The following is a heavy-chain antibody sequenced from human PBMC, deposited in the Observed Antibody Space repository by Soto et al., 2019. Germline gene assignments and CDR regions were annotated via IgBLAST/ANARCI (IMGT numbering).Heavy chain of an antibody. V-gene: IGHV1-3*01. CDR1: GYTFTSYA. CDR2: INAGNGNT. J-gene: IGHJ4*02. D-gene: IGHD1-26*01. CDR3: ARAQGGYSGSYRFDY. Sequence: QVQLVQSGAEVKKPGASVKVSCKASGYTFTSYAMHWVRQAPGQRLEWMGWINAGNGNTKYSQKFQGRVTITRDTSATTAYMELSSLRSEDMAMYYCARAQGGYSGSYRFDYWGQGTLVTVSS.